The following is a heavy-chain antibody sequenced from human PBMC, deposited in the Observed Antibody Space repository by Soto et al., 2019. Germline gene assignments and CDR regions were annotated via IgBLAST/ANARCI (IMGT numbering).Heavy chain of an antibody. CDR1: GGSISSSSYS. Sequence: PSETLSLTCTVSGGSISSSSYSWGWIRQPPGKGLEWIGYIYHSGSTYYNPSLKSRVTISVDRSKNQFSLKLNSVTAADTAVYYCARDLWGYCGTDRYPLDVWGRRTTVIGSS. J-gene: IGHJ6*02. D-gene: IGHD3-22*01. CDR2: IYHSGST. CDR3: ARDLWGYCGTDRYPLDV. V-gene: IGHV4-39*07.